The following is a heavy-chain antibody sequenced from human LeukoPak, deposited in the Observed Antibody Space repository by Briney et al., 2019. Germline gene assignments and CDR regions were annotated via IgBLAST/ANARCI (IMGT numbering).Heavy chain of an antibody. CDR2: IYSGGST. J-gene: IGHJ4*02. Sequence: QPGRSLRLSCAASGFTVSSNYMSWVRQAPGKGLEWVSVIYSGGSTFYADSVKGRFTISRDNSKNTLYLQMNSLRAEDTAVYYCARGHLYSSSSPYYFDYWGQGTLVTVSS. D-gene: IGHD6-6*01. CDR3: ARGHLYSSSSPYYFDY. CDR1: GFTVSSNY. V-gene: IGHV3-53*01.